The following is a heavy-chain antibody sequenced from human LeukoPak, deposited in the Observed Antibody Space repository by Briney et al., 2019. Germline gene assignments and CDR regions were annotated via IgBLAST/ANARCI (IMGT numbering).Heavy chain of an antibody. CDR3: TTSDCSSTSCYRVRFDY. V-gene: IGHV3-15*01. D-gene: IGHD2-2*02. CDR1: GFTFSNDW. J-gene: IGHJ4*02. CDR2: IKSKTNGRTT. Sequence: PGESLILSCAASGFTFSNDWMSWVRQAPGKGLEWVGRIKSKTNGRTTNYAAPVKGIFTISSDNSNNTLYLQMNSLKTEDTAVYYCTTSDCSSTSCYRVRFDYWGQGTLVTVSS.